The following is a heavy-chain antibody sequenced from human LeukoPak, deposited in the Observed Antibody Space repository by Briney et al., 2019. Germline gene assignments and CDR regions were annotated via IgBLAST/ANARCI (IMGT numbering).Heavy chain of an antibody. CDR1: GGSFSGYY. V-gene: IGHV4-34*01. Sequence: SETLSLTCAVSGGSFSGYYWSWIRQPPGKGLEWMGEINHSGSTNYNPSPKSRVTISVDTSKNQFSLKLSSVTAADTAVYYCARVFGTGRFINCWSQGTLVTVSA. D-gene: IGHD3-10*01. J-gene: IGHJ4*02. CDR2: INHSGST. CDR3: ARVFGTGRFINC.